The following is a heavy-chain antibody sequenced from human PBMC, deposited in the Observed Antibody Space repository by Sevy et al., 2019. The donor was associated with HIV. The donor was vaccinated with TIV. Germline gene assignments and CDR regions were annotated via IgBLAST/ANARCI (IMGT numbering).Heavy chain of an antibody. V-gene: IGHV1-2*02. CDR1: GYTFSDYY. CDR2: INPNDGVT. CDR3: ARLTTRPTSDLYGMDV. D-gene: IGHD4-17*01. Sequence: ASVKVSCKASGYTFSDYYIHLVRQAPGQGLEWMAWINPNDGVTHYAQRFQGGVTLTRDTSVSTAYMELRGLRYDDTAIYYCARLTTRPTSDLYGMDVWGQGTPVTVSS. J-gene: IGHJ6*02.